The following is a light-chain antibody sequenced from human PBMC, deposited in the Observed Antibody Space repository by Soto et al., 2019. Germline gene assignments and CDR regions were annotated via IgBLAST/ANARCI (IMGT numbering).Light chain of an antibody. CDR1: SSDVGGYNY. CDR2: DVS. J-gene: IGLJ2*01. V-gene: IGLV2-14*03. Sequence: QTVVTQPASVSGSPGQSITISCTGTSSDVGGYNYVSRYQQHPGKAPKLMIYDVSNRPSGVSNRFSGSKSGNTASLTISGLQAEDEADYHCSSYSSSTTPGVFGGGTQLTVL. CDR3: SSYSSSTTPGV.